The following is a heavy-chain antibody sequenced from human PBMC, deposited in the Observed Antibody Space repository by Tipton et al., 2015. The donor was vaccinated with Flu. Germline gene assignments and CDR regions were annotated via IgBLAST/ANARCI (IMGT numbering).Heavy chain of an antibody. Sequence: LRLSCTVSGGSISSYYWSWIRQPPGKGLEWIGYIYYSGSTNYNPSLKSRVTISVDTSRNQFSLKLSSVTAADTAVYYCARELNYGMDVWGQGTTVTVSS. CDR3: ARELNYGMDV. V-gene: IGHV4-59*01. CDR1: GGSISSYY. CDR2: IYYSGST. J-gene: IGHJ6*02.